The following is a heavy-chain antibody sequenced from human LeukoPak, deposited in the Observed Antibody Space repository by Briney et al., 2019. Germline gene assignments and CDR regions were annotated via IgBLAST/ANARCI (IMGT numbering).Heavy chain of an antibody. Sequence: SETLSLTCAVYGGSFSGYYWSWIRQPPGKGLEWIGEINHSGSTNYNPSLKSRVTISVDTSKNQFSLKLSSVTAADTAVYYCARVDSSGYPTRRGQGTLVTVSS. J-gene: IGHJ4*02. V-gene: IGHV4-34*01. CDR1: GGSFSGYY. CDR2: INHSGST. CDR3: ARVDSSGYPTR. D-gene: IGHD3-22*01.